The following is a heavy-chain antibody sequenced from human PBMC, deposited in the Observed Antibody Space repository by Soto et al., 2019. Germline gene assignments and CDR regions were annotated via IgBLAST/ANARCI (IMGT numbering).Heavy chain of an antibody. CDR2: IIPIFGTA. Sequence: GASVKVSCKASGGTFSSYAISWVRQAPGQGLEWMGGIIPIFGTANYAQKFQGRVTITADESTSTAYMELSSLRSEDTAVYYCATNPPRITIFGVVIRDYYYYYGMDVWGQGTTVTVSS. D-gene: IGHD3-3*01. CDR1: GGTFSSYA. J-gene: IGHJ6*02. V-gene: IGHV1-69*13. CDR3: ATNPPRITIFGVVIRDYYYYYGMDV.